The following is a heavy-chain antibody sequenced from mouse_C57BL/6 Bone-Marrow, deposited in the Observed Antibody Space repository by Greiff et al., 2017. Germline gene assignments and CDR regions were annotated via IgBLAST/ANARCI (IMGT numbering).Heavy chain of an antibody. CDR1: GFNIKDDY. V-gene: IGHV14-4*01. CDR3: SSFDGNYFDF. CDR2: IYPEIGDT. D-gene: IGHD2-3*01. Sequence: VQLKQSGAELVRPGASVKLSCTASGFNIKDDYIPWVKQRPEQGLEWIGWIYPEIGDTEYASKFKGKATITSDTSSNTAYLQLSSLTSEDTAVYYCSSFDGNYFDFWGQGTPRTVAS. J-gene: IGHJ2*01.